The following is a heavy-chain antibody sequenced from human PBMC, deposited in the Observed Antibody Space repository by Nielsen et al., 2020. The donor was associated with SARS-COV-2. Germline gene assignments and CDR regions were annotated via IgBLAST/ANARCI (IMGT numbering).Heavy chain of an antibody. CDR3: ASSSGWNDNYYYMDV. Sequence: ASVKVSCKASGYTFTSYYMHWVRQAPGQGLEWMGIINPSGGSTSYAQKFQGRVTMTRDTSTSTVYMELSSLRSEDTAVYYCASSSGWNDNYYYMDVWGKGTTVTVSS. CDR2: INPSGGST. D-gene: IGHD6-19*01. J-gene: IGHJ6*03. CDR1: GYTFTSYY. V-gene: IGHV1-46*01.